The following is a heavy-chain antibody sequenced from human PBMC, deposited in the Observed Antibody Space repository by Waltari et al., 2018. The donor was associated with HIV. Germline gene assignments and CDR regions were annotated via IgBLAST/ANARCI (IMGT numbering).Heavy chain of an antibody. D-gene: IGHD6-19*01. CDR3: AKDRWLSSDRRRSGSLDS. CDR2: ISGGGGNT. Sequence: EVPLVESGGEARQPGASLTFSCVASGFCFDTYGMIWFRRGPGRGLGFVSSISGGGGNTYYADSLKGRFTISRDNAKNVIYLKMDSLRVEDTAIYFCAKDRWLSSDRRRSGSLDSWGQGTQVTVSS. V-gene: IGHV3-20*04. J-gene: IGHJ5*01. CDR1: GFCFDTYG.